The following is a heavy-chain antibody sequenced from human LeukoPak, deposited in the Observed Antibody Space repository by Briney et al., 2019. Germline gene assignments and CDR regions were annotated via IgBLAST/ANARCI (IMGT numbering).Heavy chain of an antibody. V-gene: IGHV3-23*01. CDR1: GFTFSSYA. CDR3: AKPAWLQLERRHTFDI. Sequence: GGSQRLSCAASGFTFSSYAMSWVRQAPGKGLDWVSVISGSGGSTYYADSVKGRFTISRDNSKNTVYLQMNSLRAEDTAVYYCAKPAWLQLERRHTFDIWGRGTMVTVSS. D-gene: IGHD1-1*01. CDR2: ISGSGGST. J-gene: IGHJ3*02.